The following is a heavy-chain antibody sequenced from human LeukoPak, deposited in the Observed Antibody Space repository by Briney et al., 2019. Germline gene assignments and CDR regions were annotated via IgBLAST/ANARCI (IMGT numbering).Heavy chain of an antibody. CDR1: GFTFSSYN. CDR3: ARDPYSGNYGDYYYYYMDV. D-gene: IGHD1-26*01. J-gene: IGHJ6*03. CDR2: ITSSSSYI. Sequence: GGSLRLSCAASGFTFSSYNMNWVRQAPGKGLEWVSSITSSSSYIYYADSVKGRFTISRDNAKSSLYLQMNSLRDEDTAVYYCARDPYSGNYGDYYYYYMDVWGKGTTVTISS. V-gene: IGHV3-21*01.